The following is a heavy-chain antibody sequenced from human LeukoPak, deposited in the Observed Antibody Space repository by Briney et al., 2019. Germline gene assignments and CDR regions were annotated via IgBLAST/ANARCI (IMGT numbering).Heavy chain of an antibody. D-gene: IGHD2-15*01. CDR2: IIPISGTP. Sequence: SVKVSCKASGGTFSIYSLSWVRQAPRQGLEWMGWIIPISGTPKYAQKFQDRVTITTDESTTTAYMELSSLRPEDTAMYYCATGPSVVVEPFFDIWGQGTLVTVSS. CDR3: ATGPSVVVEPFFDI. CDR1: GGTFSIYS. V-gene: IGHV1-69*05. J-gene: IGHJ4*02.